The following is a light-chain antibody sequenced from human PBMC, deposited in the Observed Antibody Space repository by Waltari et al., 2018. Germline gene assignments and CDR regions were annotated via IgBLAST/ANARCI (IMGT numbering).Light chain of an antibody. CDR3: QQSNNWPWT. CDR2: DAS. Sequence: EIVLTQSPATLSLSPGERATLSCRASESISISLAWHQQEPGQAPRLLIYDASKRASGIPDRFSGSGSGTDFTLTISSLEPEDFAVYYCQQSNNWPWTFGQGTKVEIK. J-gene: IGKJ1*01. V-gene: IGKV3-11*01. CDR1: ESISIS.